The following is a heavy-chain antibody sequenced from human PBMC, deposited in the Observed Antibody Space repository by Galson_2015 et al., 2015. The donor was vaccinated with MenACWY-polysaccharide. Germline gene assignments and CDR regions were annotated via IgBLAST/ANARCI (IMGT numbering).Heavy chain of an antibody. CDR2: ISPYNGDT. CDR3: ARDQHGEAVTGLGYSWFDP. J-gene: IGHJ5*02. D-gene: IGHD6-19*01. Sequence: SVKVSCKASGYPFTTYGISWVRQAPGQGLEWMGWISPYNGDTEYSKKNQDRLIMTTDTSATTAYMELTSLTSDDTAVYYCARDQHGEAVTGLGYSWFDPRGQGTLVIVSS. V-gene: IGHV1-18*01. CDR1: GYPFTTYG.